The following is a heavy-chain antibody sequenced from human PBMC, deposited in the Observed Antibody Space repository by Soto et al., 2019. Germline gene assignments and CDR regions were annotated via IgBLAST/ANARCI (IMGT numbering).Heavy chain of an antibody. V-gene: IGHV3-11*01. J-gene: IGHJ4*02. CDR3: ARDLRYYESSGYFDY. CDR1: GFTFSDYY. D-gene: IGHD3-22*01. Sequence: PGGSLRLSCAASGFTFSDYYMSWIRQAPGKGLEWVSYIGSSDNIIYYADSVKGRFTISRDNAKNSLYLQMNSLRAEDTAVYYCARDLRYYESSGYFDYWGQGTLVTVSS. CDR2: IGSSDNII.